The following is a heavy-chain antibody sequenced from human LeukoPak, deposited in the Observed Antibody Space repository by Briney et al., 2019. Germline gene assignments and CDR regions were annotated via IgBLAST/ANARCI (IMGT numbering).Heavy chain of an antibody. Sequence: GASVKVSCKASGYTFTAHYMHWVRQAPGQGLEWMGWIDPNSGATDSAQKFQGRVTMTRDTSISTAYMELSRLRSDDTAVYYCARGYCSSTSCYGAFDYWGQGTLVTVSS. D-gene: IGHD2-2*01. CDR2: IDPNSGAT. J-gene: IGHJ4*02. V-gene: IGHV1-2*02. CDR1: GYTFTAHY. CDR3: ARGYCSSTSCYGAFDY.